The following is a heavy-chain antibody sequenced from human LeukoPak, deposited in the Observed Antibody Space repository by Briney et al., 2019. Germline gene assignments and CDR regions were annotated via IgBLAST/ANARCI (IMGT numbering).Heavy chain of an antibody. CDR1: GGSIGSYY. CDR2: IYYSGST. V-gene: IGHV4-59*01. CDR3: ARESNGSFDY. J-gene: IGHJ4*02. Sequence: PSETLSLTCTVSGGSIGSYYWSWIRQPPGKGLEWIGYIYYSGSTNYNPSLKSRVTISVDTSKNQFSLKLSSVTAADTAVYYCARESNGSFDYWGQGTLVTVSS. D-gene: IGHD1-26*01.